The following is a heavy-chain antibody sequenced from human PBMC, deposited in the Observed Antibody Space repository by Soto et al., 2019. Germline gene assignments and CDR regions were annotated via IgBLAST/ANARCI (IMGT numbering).Heavy chain of an antibody. Sequence: GGSLRLSCAASGFTFSSYAMSWVRQAPGKGLEWVSAISGSGGSTYYADSVKGRFTISRDNSKNTLYLQMNSLRAEDTAVYYCATGITICGGVIIPYYYYGMDEWGQGTTVTVSS. J-gene: IGHJ6*02. D-gene: IGHD3-3*01. CDR2: ISGSGGST. CDR1: GFTFSSYA. V-gene: IGHV3-23*01. CDR3: ATGITICGGVIIPYYYYGMDE.